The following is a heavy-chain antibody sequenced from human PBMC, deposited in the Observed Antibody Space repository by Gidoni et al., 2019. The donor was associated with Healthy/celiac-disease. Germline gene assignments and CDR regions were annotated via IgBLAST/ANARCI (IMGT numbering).Heavy chain of an antibody. J-gene: IGHJ4*02. CDR2: ISSYNGNT. CDR1: GYTFTSYG. CDR3: ARVGWGYCSGGSCHPLDY. V-gene: IGHV1-18*01. Sequence: QVQLVQSGAEVKKPGASVKVSCKASGYTFTSYGISWVRQAPGQGLEWMGWISSYNGNTNYAQKLQGRVTMTTDTSTSTAYMELRSLRSDDTAVYYCARVGWGYCSGGSCHPLDYWGQGTLVTVSS. D-gene: IGHD2-15*01.